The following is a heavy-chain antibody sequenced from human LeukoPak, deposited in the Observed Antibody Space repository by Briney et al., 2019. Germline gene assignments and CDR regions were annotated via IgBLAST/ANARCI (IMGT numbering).Heavy chain of an antibody. V-gene: IGHV3-30*18. Sequence: GGSLRLSCAASGFTFSSYGVHWVRQAPGKGLEWVAVISYDGSNKYYADSVKGRFTISRDNSKNTLYLQMNSLRAEDTAVYYCAKERGYSSSSGSDYWGQGTLVTVSS. CDR3: AKERGYSSSSGSDY. CDR2: ISYDGSNK. CDR1: GFTFSSYG. D-gene: IGHD6-6*01. J-gene: IGHJ4*02.